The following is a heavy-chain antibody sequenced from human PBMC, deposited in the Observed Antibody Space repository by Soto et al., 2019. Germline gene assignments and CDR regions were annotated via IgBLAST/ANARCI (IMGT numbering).Heavy chain of an antibody. V-gene: IGHV3-23*01. J-gene: IGHJ3*01. CDR1: GFTFSSSA. CDR2: ISDSGGLT. CDR3: AKRVHYDFNV. Sequence: VQLLESGGGLVQPGGSLRLSCAASGFTFSSSAMTWVRQAPGKGLEWVSVISDSGGLTYYADSVKGRFTISRDNSKNTLYLQMNSLRAEDTAVYYCAKRVHYDFNVWGQGTMVSVSS. D-gene: IGHD1-1*01.